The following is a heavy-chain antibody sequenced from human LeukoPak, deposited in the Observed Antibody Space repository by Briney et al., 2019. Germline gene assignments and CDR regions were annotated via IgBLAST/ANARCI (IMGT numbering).Heavy chain of an antibody. D-gene: IGHD5-18*01. CDR2: INPNSGGT. CDR3: ARTTEGGYTYDYFYYYYMDV. Sequence: ASLKVSCKASGYIFTDYYIHWVRQAPGQGLEWMGWINPNSGGTNYAQNFQGRVTMTRDTSISTAYMELSRLRSDDTAVYYCARTTEGGYTYDYFYYYYMDVWGKGTTVTISS. V-gene: IGHV1-2*02. J-gene: IGHJ6*03. CDR1: GYIFTDYY.